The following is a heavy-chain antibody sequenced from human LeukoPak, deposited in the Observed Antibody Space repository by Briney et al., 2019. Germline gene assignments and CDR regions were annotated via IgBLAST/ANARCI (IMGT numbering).Heavy chain of an antibody. V-gene: IGHV4-59*01. Sequence: PSETLSLTCTVSGGSISSYYWSWIRQPPGKGLEWIGYIYYSGSTNYNPSLKSRVTISVDTSKNQFSLKLSSVTAADTAVYYCASSGSFLPLDAFDIWGQGTMVTVSS. CDR3: ASSGSFLPLDAFDI. J-gene: IGHJ3*02. D-gene: IGHD3-22*01. CDR1: GGSISSYY. CDR2: IYYSGST.